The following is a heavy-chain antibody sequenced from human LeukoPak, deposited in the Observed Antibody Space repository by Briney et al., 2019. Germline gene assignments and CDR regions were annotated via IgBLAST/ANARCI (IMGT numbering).Heavy chain of an antibody. D-gene: IGHD6-19*01. CDR2: ISWNSGSI. V-gene: IGHV3-9*01. CDR3: AKDMGSSGWHFDY. Sequence: GGSLRLSCAASGFTFDDYAMHWVRQAPGKGLEWVSGISWNSGSIGYADSVKGRFTISRDNAKNSLYLQMNSLRAEDTALYYCAKDMGSSGWHFDYWGHGTLVTVSS. J-gene: IGHJ4*01. CDR1: GFTFDDYA.